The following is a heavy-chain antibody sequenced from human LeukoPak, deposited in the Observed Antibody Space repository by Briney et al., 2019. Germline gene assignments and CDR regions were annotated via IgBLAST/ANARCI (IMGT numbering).Heavy chain of an antibody. CDR3: ARDRLTNDAFDI. Sequence: PGGSLRLSCAASGFTFNSYWMHWVRQAPGKGLVWVSRINSDGSGTSDADFVKGRFTISRDNSKNTLYLQMNNLRAEDTAMYYCARDRLTNDAFDIWGQGTMVTVSS. J-gene: IGHJ3*02. D-gene: IGHD2-8*01. CDR1: GFTFNSYW. V-gene: IGHV3-74*01. CDR2: INSDGSGT.